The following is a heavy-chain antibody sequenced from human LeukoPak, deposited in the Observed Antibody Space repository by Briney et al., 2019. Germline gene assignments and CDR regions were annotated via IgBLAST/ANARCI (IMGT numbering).Heavy chain of an antibody. V-gene: IGHV3-30-3*02. D-gene: IGHD3-16*01. CDR3: AKKLIWGFTNH. Sequence: GGSLRLSCAASGFTFSTYPMHWVRQAPGKGLEWVAVMSFDGDSEYYSDSVRGRFTVSRDNAKNFLYLQMNGLRPEDTAFYYCAKKLIWGFTNHWGGETLVPVSS. CDR1: GFTFSTYP. J-gene: IGHJ4*02. CDR2: MSFDGDSE.